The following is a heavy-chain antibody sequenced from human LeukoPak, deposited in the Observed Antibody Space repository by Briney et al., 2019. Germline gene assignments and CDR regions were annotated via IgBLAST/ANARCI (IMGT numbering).Heavy chain of an antibody. Sequence: ASVKVSCKASGYTFTSYDINWVRQATGQGLEWMGRMNPNSGNTGYAQKFQGRVTMTRNTSISTAYMELSSLRSEDTAVYYCARSFRASSIAARPYVYWGQGTLVTVSS. D-gene: IGHD6-6*01. V-gene: IGHV1-8*01. CDR3: ARSFRASSIAARPYVY. CDR1: GYTFTSYD. CDR2: MNPNSGNT. J-gene: IGHJ4*02.